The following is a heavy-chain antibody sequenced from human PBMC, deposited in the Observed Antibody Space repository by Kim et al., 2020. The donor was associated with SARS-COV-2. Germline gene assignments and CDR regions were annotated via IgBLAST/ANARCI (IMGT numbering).Heavy chain of an antibody. CDR3: ARHGITMVRGVIIYLGEYGYYYYGMDV. V-gene: IGHV1-69*13. CDR2: IIPIFGTA. D-gene: IGHD3-10*01. Sequence: SVKVSCKASGGTFSSYAISWVRQAPGQVLEWMGGIIPIFGTANYAQKFQGRVTITADESTSTAYMELSSLRSEDTAVYYCARHGITMVRGVIIYLGEYGYYYYGMDVWGQGTTVTVSS. J-gene: IGHJ6*02. CDR1: GGTFSSYA.